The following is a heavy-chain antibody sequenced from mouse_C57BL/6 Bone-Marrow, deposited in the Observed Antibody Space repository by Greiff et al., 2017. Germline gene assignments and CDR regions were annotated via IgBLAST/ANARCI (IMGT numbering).Heavy chain of an antibody. V-gene: IGHV7-3*01. CDR2: IRNKANGYTT. J-gene: IGHJ3*01. D-gene: IGHD1-1*01. CDR3: GRWDGSRAY. Sequence: EVQRVESGGGLVQPGGSLSLSCAASGFTFTDYYMSWVRQPPGKALEWLGFIRNKANGYTTEYSASVKGRFTISRDNSQSILYLQMNALRAEDSATYYCGRWDGSRAYWGQGTLGTVSA. CDR1: GFTFTDYY.